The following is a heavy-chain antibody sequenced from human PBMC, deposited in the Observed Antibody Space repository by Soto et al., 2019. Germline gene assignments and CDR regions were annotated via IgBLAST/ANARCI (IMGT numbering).Heavy chain of an antibody. CDR1: GYSFSSYD. Sequence: QVQLVESGGGVVQPGRSLRLSCVGSGYSFSSYDMNWVRQAPGTGLEWVALMSYDGSKKYYGESVRGRVTISRDNSKKTLYLQMDHLRPEDTAIYYCAKDLKPGSRWSLGGVEHCMDVWGRGTTVSVSS. D-gene: IGHD3-16*01. V-gene: IGHV3-30*18. J-gene: IGHJ6*03. CDR2: MSYDGSKK. CDR3: AKDLKPGSRWSLGGVEHCMDV.